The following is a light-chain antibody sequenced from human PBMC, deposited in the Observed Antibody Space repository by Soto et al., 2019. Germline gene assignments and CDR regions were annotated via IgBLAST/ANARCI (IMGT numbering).Light chain of an antibody. J-gene: IGLJ2*01. V-gene: IGLV1-51*01. CDR1: TSNILRNY. Sequence: QSVLTQPPSASGNPGQRLTISCSGSTSNILRNYVYWYRQLPGTAPRLLIYDNGKRSSGIPDRFSGSQSGTSATLGITGLQTGDEADYYCGTWDNNLSGVFGGGTKVTVL. CDR2: DNG. CDR3: GTWDNNLSGV.